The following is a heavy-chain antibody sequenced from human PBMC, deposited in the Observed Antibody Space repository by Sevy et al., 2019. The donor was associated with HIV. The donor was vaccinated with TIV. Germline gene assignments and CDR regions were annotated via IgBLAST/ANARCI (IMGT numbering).Heavy chain of an antibody. CDR3: ARLRWDLVVVPGATPGCYFDS. D-gene: IGHD2-2*02. V-gene: IGHV4-61*05. CDR1: GGSITSSDYY. J-gene: IGHJ4*02. CDR2: VSHSGNT. Sequence: SETLSLTCSVSGGSITSSDYYWGWIRQPPGKGLEWIGYVSHSGNTNYNPSLKSRVSMSVDTSTNQFSLKVKSVTAADTAVYYCARLRWDLVVVPGATPGCYFDSWGQGTLVTVSS.